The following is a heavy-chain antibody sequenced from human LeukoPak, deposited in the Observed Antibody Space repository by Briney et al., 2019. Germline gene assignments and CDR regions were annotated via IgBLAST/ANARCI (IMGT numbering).Heavy chain of an antibody. CDR2: IYPGDSDA. D-gene: IGHD2-15*01. Sequence: GESLKISCKGSGYSFTNYWIGWVRQMPGKGLKWMGIIYPGDSDARYSPSFQGQVTISADKSISTAYLQWSSLKASDTAMYYCARFLGYCSGGSCYSAAYYYYMDVWGKGTTVTVSS. J-gene: IGHJ6*03. V-gene: IGHV5-51*01. CDR3: ARFLGYCSGGSCYSAAYYYYMDV. CDR1: GYSFTNYW.